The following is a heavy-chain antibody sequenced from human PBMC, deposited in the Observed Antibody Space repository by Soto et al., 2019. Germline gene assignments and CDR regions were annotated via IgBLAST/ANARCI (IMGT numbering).Heavy chain of an antibody. CDR2: IKSETDGGTT. CDR1: EFSVGNAW. Sequence: EVQLVESGGGLVKPGGSLRLSCAASEFSVGNAWLSRVRQAPGKGLEWVGRIKSETDGGTTDYAAPVKGRFTISRDDSKNTLYLQMNSLKTEDTAVYYCTTAPRGYFGPRDPWGQGTLVTVSS. CDR3: TTAPRGYFGPRDP. D-gene: IGHD1-1*01. J-gene: IGHJ5*02. V-gene: IGHV3-15*01.